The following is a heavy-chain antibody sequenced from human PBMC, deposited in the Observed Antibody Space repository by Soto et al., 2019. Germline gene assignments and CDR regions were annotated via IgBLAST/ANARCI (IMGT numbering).Heavy chain of an antibody. CDR1: GYTFTSYY. CDR3: ASGSAQWLDKYYFDY. Sequence: QVQLVQSGAEVKKPGASVKVSCKASGYTFTSYYMHWVRQAPGQGLEWMGIINPSGGSTSYAQKFQGRVTMTRDTSTSTVYMELSSLRSEDTAVYYCASGSAQWLDKYYFDYWGQGTLVTVSS. CDR2: INPSGGST. D-gene: IGHD6-19*01. V-gene: IGHV1-46*03. J-gene: IGHJ4*02.